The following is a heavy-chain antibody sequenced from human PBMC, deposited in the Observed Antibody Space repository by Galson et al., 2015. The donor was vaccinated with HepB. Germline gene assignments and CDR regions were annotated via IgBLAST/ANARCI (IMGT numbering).Heavy chain of an antibody. D-gene: IGHD6-19*01. CDR3: ARETEWLAPFDY. V-gene: IGHV3-21*01. J-gene: IGHJ4*02. CDR2: ISSSSTYI. Sequence: SLRLSCAASRFIFSSYNMNWVRQAPGKGLEWVSSISSSSTYIYYADSVKGRFTISRDNAKNSLYLQMNSLRAEDTAVYYCARETEWLAPFDYWGQGTLVTVSS. CDR1: RFIFSSYN.